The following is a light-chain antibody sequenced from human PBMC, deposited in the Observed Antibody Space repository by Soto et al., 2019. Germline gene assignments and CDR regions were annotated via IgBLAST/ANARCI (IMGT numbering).Light chain of an antibody. V-gene: IGKV3-15*01. CDR1: QSVKSN. CDR2: DAS. CDR3: QQYHNWLT. J-gene: IGKJ4*01. Sequence: EIVMTQSPATLSVSPGARGTLSCRASQSVKSNLAWYQQKPGQAPRLLIYDASTRATGVPARFSGSGSGTEFTLTISSLQSEDVAVYYCQQYHNWLTFGGGTKVEIK.